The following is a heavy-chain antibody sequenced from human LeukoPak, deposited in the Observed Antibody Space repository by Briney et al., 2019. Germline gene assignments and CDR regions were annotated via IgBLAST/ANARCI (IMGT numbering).Heavy chain of an antibody. CDR2: IIPIFGTA. V-gene: IGHV1-69*13. Sequence: ASVKVSCTASGGTFSSYAISWVRQAPGQGLEWMGGIIPIFGTANYAQKFQGRVTITADESTSTAYMELSSLRSEDTAVYYCAREALTGTSIEDYWGQGTLVTVSS. CDR3: AREALTGTSIEDY. CDR1: GGTFSSYA. J-gene: IGHJ4*02. D-gene: IGHD1-20*01.